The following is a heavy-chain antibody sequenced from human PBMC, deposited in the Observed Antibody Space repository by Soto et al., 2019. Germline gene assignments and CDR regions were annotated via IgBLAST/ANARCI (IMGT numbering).Heavy chain of an antibody. D-gene: IGHD3-3*01. Sequence: QVQLQESGPGLVKPSQTLSLTCTVSGGSISSGGYYWSWIRQHPGKGLEWIGYIYYSGSTYYNPSLKSRVTISVDTSKNQFSLKLSYVTASDTAVYYCARYSQRIFGGGGMDVWGQGTTVTVSS. CDR1: GGSISSGGYY. V-gene: IGHV4-31*03. J-gene: IGHJ6*02. CDR2: IYYSGST. CDR3: ARYSQRIFGGGGMDV.